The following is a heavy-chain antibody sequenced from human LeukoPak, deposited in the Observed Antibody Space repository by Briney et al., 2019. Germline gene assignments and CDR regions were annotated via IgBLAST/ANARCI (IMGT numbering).Heavy chain of an antibody. V-gene: IGHV1-18*01. CDR1: GYTFSSYG. J-gene: IGHJ4*02. CDR3: ASDNGHKSVDY. D-gene: IGHD2-21*01. Sequence: ASVKVSCKASGYTFSSYGISWLRQAPGQGLEWMGWISAYNGNTNYAQKFQGRVTMTTDTSTSTLYMEVRSLRSDDTAVYYCASDNGHKSVDYWGQGTLVTVSS. CDR2: ISAYNGNT.